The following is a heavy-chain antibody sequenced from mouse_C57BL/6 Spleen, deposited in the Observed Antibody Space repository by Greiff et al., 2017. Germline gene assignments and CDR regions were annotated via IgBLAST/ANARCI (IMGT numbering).Heavy chain of an antibody. CDR1: GYAFSSYW. CDR3: SRAGGPGAMDD. V-gene: IGHV1-80*01. Sequence: QVHVKQSGAELVKPGASVKISCKASGYAFSSYWMNWVKQRPGKGLEWIGQIYPGDGDTNYNGKFKGKATLTADKSSSTAYMQLSSLTSEDSAVYFCSRAGGPGAMDDWGHGPSVTVSS. J-gene: IGHJ4*01. CDR2: IYPGDGDT.